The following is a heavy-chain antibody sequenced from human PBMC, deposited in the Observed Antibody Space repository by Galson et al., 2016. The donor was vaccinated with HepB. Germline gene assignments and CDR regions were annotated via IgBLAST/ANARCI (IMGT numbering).Heavy chain of an antibody. Sequence: SLRLSCAASGFTFGRFAMSWVRQAPGKGLEWVASLSGSGDNTYYADSVKGRFTISRDNSKNTQYLQMKSVRAEDTAVYYCAKQALIVSGRHMDVWGQGTTVTVS. D-gene: IGHD3-16*02. J-gene: IGHJ6*02. CDR2: LSGSGDNT. V-gene: IGHV3-23*01. CDR3: AKQALIVSGRHMDV. CDR1: GFTFGRFA.